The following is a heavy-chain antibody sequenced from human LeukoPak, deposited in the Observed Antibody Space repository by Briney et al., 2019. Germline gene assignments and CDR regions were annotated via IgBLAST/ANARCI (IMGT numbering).Heavy chain of an antibody. Sequence: SETLSLTCTVSGGSISSYYWSWIRQPPGKGLEWIGYIYYSGSTNYNPSLKSRVTISVDTSKNQFSLKLSSVTAAVTAVYYCARHEAGGGGGSLWGQGTLVTVSS. J-gene: IGHJ4*02. CDR3: ARHEAGGGGGSL. D-gene: IGHD2-15*01. CDR2: IYYSGST. CDR1: GGSISSYY. V-gene: IGHV4-59*08.